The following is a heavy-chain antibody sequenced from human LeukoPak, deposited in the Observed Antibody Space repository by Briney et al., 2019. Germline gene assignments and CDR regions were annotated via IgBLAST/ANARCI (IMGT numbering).Heavy chain of an antibody. CDR2: ISVRSNYI. CDR3: VRLRRNSDTSGFYYYYDY. Sequence: TGGSLRLSCAASGYTFSIYSINWVRQAPAKGLEWVASISVRSNYIYYADSVRGRFSISRDDARDSLYLQMNSLRAEDTAVYYCVRLRRNSDTSGFYYYYDYWGQGTLVTVSS. D-gene: IGHD3-22*01. CDR1: GYTFSIYS. J-gene: IGHJ4*02. V-gene: IGHV3-21*01.